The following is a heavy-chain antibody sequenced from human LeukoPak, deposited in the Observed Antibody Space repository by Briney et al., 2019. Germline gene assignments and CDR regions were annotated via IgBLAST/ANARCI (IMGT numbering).Heavy chain of an antibody. CDR2: MNPNSGNT. CDR1: RYTFTSYD. D-gene: IGHD2-15*01. J-gene: IGHJ6*03. CDR3: ARGLRGRMGSRGSLYYYMDV. Sequence: ASVKVSCKASRYTFTSYDINWVRQATGQGLEWMGWMNPNSGNTGYAQKFQGRVTITRNTSISTAYMELSSLRSEDTAVYYCARGLRGRMGSRGSLYYYMDVWGKGTTVTVSS. V-gene: IGHV1-8*03.